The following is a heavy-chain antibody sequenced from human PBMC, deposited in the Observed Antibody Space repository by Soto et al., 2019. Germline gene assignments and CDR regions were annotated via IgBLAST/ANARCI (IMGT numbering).Heavy chain of an antibody. J-gene: IGHJ3*02. Sequence: QVQLQESGPGLVKPSQTLSLTCTVSGGSISSGDYYWSWIRQPPGKGLEWIGYIYYSGSTYYNPSLKSRVTISVDTSKNQRTLKLSSVTAADTAVYYCVRGGVTISGTFDIWGQGTMVTFSS. D-gene: IGHD3-3*01. CDR1: GGSISSGDYY. CDR3: VRGGVTISGTFDI. CDR2: IYYSGST. V-gene: IGHV4-30-4*01.